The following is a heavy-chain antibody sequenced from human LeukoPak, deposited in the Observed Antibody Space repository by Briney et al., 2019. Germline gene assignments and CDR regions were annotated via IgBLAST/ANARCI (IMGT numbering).Heavy chain of an antibody. CDR1: GFTFSDYY. J-gene: IGHJ6*02. V-gene: IGHV3-11*01. D-gene: IGHD3-3*01. Sequence: GGSLRFSCAASGFTFSDYYVSWIRQAPGKGREWVSYISSSGSTIYYADSVKGRFTISRDNAKNSLYLQMNSLRAEDTAVYYCARETIFGVVITSPYYYYGMDVWGQGTTVTVSS. CDR2: ISSSGSTI. CDR3: ARETIFGVVITSPYYYYGMDV.